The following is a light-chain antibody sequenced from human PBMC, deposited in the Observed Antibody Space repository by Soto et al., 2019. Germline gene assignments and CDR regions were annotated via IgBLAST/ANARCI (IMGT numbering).Light chain of an antibody. J-gene: IGLJ3*02. CDR3: CSYVGSPHWV. CDR2: EVS. CDR1: SSDVGGYNF. V-gene: IGLV2-23*02. Sequence: QSALTQPASVSGSPGQSITISCTGTSSDVGGYNFVSWYQQHPGKAPKLMIYEVSKRPSGVSNRFSGSKSGNTASLTISGLQAEDEADYYCCSYVGSPHWVVGGGTKLTVL.